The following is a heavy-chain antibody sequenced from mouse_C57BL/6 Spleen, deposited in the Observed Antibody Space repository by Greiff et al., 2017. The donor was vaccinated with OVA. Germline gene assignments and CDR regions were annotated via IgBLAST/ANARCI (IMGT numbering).Heavy chain of an antibody. CDR3: ARDDYYGRGDWYFDV. Sequence: VQLQQSGAELARPGASVKLSCKASGYPFTSYGISWVKQRTGQGLEWIGEIYPRSGNTYYNEKFKGKATLTADKSSSTAYMELRSLTSEDSAVYFCARDDYYGRGDWYFDVWGTGTTVTVSS. CDR2: IYPRSGNT. D-gene: IGHD2-1*01. CDR1: GYPFTSYG. J-gene: IGHJ1*03. V-gene: IGHV1-81*01.